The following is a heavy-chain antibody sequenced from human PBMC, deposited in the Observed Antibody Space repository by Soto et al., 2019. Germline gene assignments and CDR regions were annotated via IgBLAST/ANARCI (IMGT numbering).Heavy chain of an antibody. Sequence: QVQVMQSGAEVKKPGASVKVSCKASGYTFTNYYMHWVRQAPGQGLEWMGIINPSSGDTSYAQKFQGRLTVTRDTSTSTVYMELSSLRSDDTAVYYCARDSDYPTGYFDYWGQGTLVTVSS. J-gene: IGHJ4*02. CDR2: INPSSGDT. CDR3: ARDSDYPTGYFDY. D-gene: IGHD4-17*01. V-gene: IGHV1-46*01. CDR1: GYTFTNYY.